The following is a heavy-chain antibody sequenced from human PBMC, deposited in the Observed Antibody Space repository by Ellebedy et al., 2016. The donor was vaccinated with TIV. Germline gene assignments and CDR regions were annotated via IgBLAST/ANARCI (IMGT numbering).Heavy chain of an antibody. CDR2: INPSGGST. Sequence: ASVKVSXXASGYTFTSYYMHWVRQAPGQGLEWMGIINPSGGSTSYAQKFQGRVTMTRDTSTSTVYMELSSLRSEDTAVYYCASGGAYHSSGWYGSDYWGQGTLVTVSS. J-gene: IGHJ4*02. CDR3: ASGGAYHSSGWYGSDY. V-gene: IGHV1-46*01. CDR1: GYTFTSYY. D-gene: IGHD6-19*01.